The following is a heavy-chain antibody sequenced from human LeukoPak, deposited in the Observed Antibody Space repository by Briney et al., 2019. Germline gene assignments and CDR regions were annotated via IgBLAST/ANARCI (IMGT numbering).Heavy chain of an antibody. CDR1: GFTFSSYA. CDR3: AKDGKDCSGGSCYSGAFDI. Sequence: GGSLRLSCAASGFTFSSYAMSWVRQAPGKGLGWVSAISGSGGSTYYADSVKGRFTISRDNSKNTLYLQMNSLRAEDTAVYYCAKDGKDCSGGSCYSGAFDIWGQGTMVTVSS. V-gene: IGHV3-23*01. D-gene: IGHD2-15*01. J-gene: IGHJ3*02. CDR2: ISGSGGST.